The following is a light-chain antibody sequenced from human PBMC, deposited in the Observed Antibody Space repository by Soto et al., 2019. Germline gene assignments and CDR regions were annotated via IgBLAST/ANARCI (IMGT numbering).Light chain of an antibody. CDR3: QQYNNWPWT. J-gene: IGKJ1*01. CDR2: GAS. Sequence: EIVMTQSPATLSVSPGERATLSCRASQSVSDKSAWYQQKPGQAPRLLIFGASTRATGIPARFSGSGSGTEFTLTISSLQSEDFAVYYCQQYNNWPWTFGQGTKVDIK. V-gene: IGKV3-15*01. CDR1: QSVSDK.